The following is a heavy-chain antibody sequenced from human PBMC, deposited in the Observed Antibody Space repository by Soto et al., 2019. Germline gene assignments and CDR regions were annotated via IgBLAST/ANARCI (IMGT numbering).Heavy chain of an antibody. J-gene: IGHJ4*02. CDR3: ARGDSSGWYIDY. V-gene: IGHV4-34*01. Sequence: QVQLQQWGAGLLKPSETLSLTCAVYGGSFSGYYWSWIRQPPGKGLEWIGEINHSGSTNYNPSLKSRXIIXVXTSKNQFSLKLSSVTAADTVVYYCARGDSSGWYIDYWGQGTLVTVSS. D-gene: IGHD6-19*01. CDR2: INHSGST. CDR1: GGSFSGYY.